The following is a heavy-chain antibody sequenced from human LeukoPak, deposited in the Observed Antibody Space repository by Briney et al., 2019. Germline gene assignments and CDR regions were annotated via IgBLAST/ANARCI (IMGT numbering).Heavy chain of an antibody. J-gene: IGHJ4*02. CDR1: GGTFSFYA. Sequence: SVKVSCKASGGTFSFYAINWVRQAPGQGLEWMGRIIPIPGMANYAQKFQGRVAITADSSTSTAYMEVSSLRSEDTAVYYCARAVVVARGLMAYFDYWGQGTLVTVSS. D-gene: IGHD3-10*01. CDR2: IIPIPGMA. CDR3: ARAVVVARGLMAYFDY. V-gene: IGHV1-69*04.